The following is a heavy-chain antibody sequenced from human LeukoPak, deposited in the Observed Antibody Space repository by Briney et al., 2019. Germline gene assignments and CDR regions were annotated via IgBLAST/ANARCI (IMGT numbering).Heavy chain of an antibody. CDR2: SFYSGTT. CDR1: GGSISTSSYY. Sequence: SETLSLTCTVSGGSISTSSYYWGWIRQPPGKGLEWIGSSFYSGTTYPKPSLKSRVTISVDTTKNQFSLKLSSLTAADTAVYYCARERMVYGIRGEFVYWGPGTLVTVSS. J-gene: IGHJ4*02. D-gene: IGHD2-8*01. V-gene: IGHV4-39*07. CDR3: ARERMVYGIRGEFVY.